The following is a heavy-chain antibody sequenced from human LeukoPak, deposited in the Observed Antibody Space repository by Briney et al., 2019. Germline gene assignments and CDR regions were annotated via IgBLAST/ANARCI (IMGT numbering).Heavy chain of an antibody. CDR3: ARYCSSTSCYIGSAEYFQD. V-gene: IGHV3-30*04. CDR1: GFTFSSYA. J-gene: IGHJ1*01. D-gene: IGHD2-2*02. Sequence: GGSLRLSCAASGFTFSSYAMHWVRQAPGKGLEWMAVISYDGSNKYYADSVRGRFTISRDNAKNSLYLQMNSLRAEDTAVYYCARYCSSTSCYIGSAEYFQDWGQGTLVTVSS. CDR2: ISYDGSNK.